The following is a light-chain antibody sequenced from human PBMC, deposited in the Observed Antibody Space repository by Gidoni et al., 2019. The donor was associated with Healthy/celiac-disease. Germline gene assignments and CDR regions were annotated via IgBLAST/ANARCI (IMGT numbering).Light chain of an antibody. J-gene: IGKJ1*01. Sequence: EIVLTQSPATLSLSPGERATLSCRASQSVSSYLAWYQQKPGQAPRLLIYDASNRATGIPARFRGSGSGTDFTLTISSQEPEDFAVYYCQQRSNWPWTFGQGTKVEIK. CDR3: QQRSNWPWT. CDR2: DAS. V-gene: IGKV3-11*01. CDR1: QSVSSY.